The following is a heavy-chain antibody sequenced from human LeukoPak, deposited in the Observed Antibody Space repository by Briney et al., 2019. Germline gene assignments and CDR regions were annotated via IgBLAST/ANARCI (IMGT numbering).Heavy chain of an antibody. CDR3: ARLRGNYFPDY. J-gene: IGHJ4*02. CDR1: GDSISGYY. D-gene: IGHD4-11*01. Sequence: SETLSLTCTVSGDSISGYYWTWIRQPPGKGLEWIGYIYYSGSINYNPSLTSRLTISVDTSKNQFSLKLSSVTAADTAVYYCARLRGNYFPDYWGPGALVTVSS. CDR2: IYYSGSI. V-gene: IGHV4-59*01.